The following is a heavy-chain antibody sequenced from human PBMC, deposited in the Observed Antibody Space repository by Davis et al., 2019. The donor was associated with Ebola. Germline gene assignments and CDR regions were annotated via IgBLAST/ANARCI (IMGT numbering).Heavy chain of an antibody. J-gene: IGHJ4*02. CDR1: GFTFSSYA. D-gene: IGHD2-2*01. CDR3: ARGGPLTHRTTDS. V-gene: IGHV3-30-3*01. Sequence: PGGSLRLSCAASGFTFSSYAMHWVRQAPGKGLEWVAVISYDGSNKYYADSVKGRFTISRDNAKNSLYLQMNSLRVEDTAVYYCARGGPLTHRTTDSWGQGTLVTVSS. CDR2: ISYDGSNK.